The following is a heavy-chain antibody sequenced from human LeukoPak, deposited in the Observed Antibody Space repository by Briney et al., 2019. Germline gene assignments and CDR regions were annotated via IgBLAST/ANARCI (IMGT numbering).Heavy chain of an antibody. D-gene: IGHD3-10*01. CDR3: ARFGSGSYYLPPYYYYMDV. J-gene: IGHJ6*03. CDR2: ISSSSSYI. Sequence: GGSLRLSCAASGFTFSSYSMNWVRQAPGKGLEWVSSISSSSSYIYYADSVKGRFTISRDNAKNSLHLQMNSLRAEDTAVYYCARFGSGSYYLPPYYYYMDVWGKGTTVTVSS. CDR1: GFTFSSYS. V-gene: IGHV3-21*01.